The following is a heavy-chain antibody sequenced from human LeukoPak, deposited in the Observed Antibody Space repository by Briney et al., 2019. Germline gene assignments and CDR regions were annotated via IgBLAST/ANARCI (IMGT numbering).Heavy chain of an antibody. CDR3: ARDRLDDSSGYYYYYGMDV. D-gene: IGHD3-22*01. J-gene: IGHJ6*02. Sequence: SETLSLTCTVSGGSISSSSYHWGWIRQPPGKGLEWIGYIYYSGSTNYNPSLKSRVTISVDTSKNQFSLKLSSVTAADTAAYYCARDRLDDSSGYYYYYGMDVWGQGTTVTVSS. CDR2: IYYSGST. V-gene: IGHV4-61*01. CDR1: GGSISSSSYH.